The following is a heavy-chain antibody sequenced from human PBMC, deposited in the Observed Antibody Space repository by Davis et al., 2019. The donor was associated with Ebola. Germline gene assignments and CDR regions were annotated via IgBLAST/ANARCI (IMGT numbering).Heavy chain of an antibody. Sequence: SETLSLTCTVSGGSISGSTSSDYYWGWIRQPPGKGLEWIGRIYYSGSTDYSPSLKSRVTISVDTSKNQFSLNLRSVTAGDTAVYYCAHYCDASGYYPGTFDIWGQGTVVTVSS. V-gene: IGHV4-39*01. J-gene: IGHJ3*02. CDR3: AHYCDASGYYPGTFDI. CDR1: GGSISGSTSSDYY. CDR2: IYYSGST. D-gene: IGHD3-22*01.